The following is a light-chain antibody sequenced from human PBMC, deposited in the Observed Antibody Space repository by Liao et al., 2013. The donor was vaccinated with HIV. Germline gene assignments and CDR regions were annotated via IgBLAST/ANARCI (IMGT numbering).Light chain of an antibody. CDR1: TLGEKY. Sequence: YDLTQPPSVSVSPGQTASISCSGHTLGEKYVTWYQQRPGQSPVVVIYEDTKRPSGIPERFSGSNSGNTATLTISGTQPMDEADYYCQVWDTGSDQGVFGGGTKLTVL. CDR2: EDT. J-gene: IGLJ3*02. CDR3: QVWDTGSDQGV. V-gene: IGLV3-1*01.